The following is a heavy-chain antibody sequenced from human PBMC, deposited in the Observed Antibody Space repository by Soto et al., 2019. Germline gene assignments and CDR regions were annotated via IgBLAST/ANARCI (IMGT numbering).Heavy chain of an antibody. D-gene: IGHD1-1*01. V-gene: IGHV1-18*01. CDR1: GYTFSNYG. CDR2: ISVYTGNT. Sequence: QVQLVQSGAEVKKPGASVKVSCKASGYTFSNYGINWVRQAPGQGLEWMGWISVYTGNTNYAQKLQDRVTMTTDTPARTAYVELRSLRSDDTAVYYCARERATTGTDYWGQGTLVTVSS. CDR3: ARERATTGTDY. J-gene: IGHJ4*02.